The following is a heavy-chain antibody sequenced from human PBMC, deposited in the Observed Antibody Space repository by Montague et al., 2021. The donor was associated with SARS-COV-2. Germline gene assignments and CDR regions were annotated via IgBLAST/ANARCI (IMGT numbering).Heavy chain of an antibody. D-gene: IGHD3-9*01. CDR1: GGSISNHY. V-gene: IGHV4-59*11. Sequence: SETLSLTCTVSGGSISNHYWSWIRQPPGKGLEWIAFHSGNTNYNPSLKSRVTISVDTSKNQFSLKLSSVTAADTAVYFCARVYYDISAMDVWGQGTTVTVSS. CDR2: FHSGNT. CDR3: ARVYYDISAMDV. J-gene: IGHJ6*02.